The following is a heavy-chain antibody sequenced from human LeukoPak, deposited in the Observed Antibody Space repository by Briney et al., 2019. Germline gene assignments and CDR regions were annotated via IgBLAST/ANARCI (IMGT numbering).Heavy chain of an antibody. J-gene: IGHJ4*02. Sequence: PGGSLRLSCATSGFTFKSYAMNWVRQSPGKGLEWVSSISGDSTDIYYADSLMGRSTISRDNAKNSLYLQINSLRAEDTAIYYCVRRGYSDSSGYDYWGQGTLVTVSS. V-gene: IGHV3-21*01. CDR2: ISGDSTDI. D-gene: IGHD3-22*01. CDR1: GFTFKSYA. CDR3: VRRGYSDSSGYDY.